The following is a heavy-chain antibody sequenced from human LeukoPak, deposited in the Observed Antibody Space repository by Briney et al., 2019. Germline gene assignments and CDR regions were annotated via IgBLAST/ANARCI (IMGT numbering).Heavy chain of an antibody. D-gene: IGHD6-19*01. CDR1: GGSISSSSYY. CDR2: IYYSGST. CDR3: ARSTRSSGWSFDL. V-gene: IGHV4-39*01. Sequence: PSETLSLTCTVSGGSISSSSYYWGWNRQPPGKGLEWIGSIYYSGSTYYNPSLKSRVTISVDTSKNQFSLKLSSVTAADTAVYYCARSTRSSGWSFDLWGRGTLVTASS. J-gene: IGHJ2*01.